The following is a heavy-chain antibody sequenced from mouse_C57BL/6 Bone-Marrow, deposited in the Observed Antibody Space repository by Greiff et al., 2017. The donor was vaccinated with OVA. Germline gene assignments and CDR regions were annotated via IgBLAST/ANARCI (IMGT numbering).Heavy chain of an antibody. D-gene: IGHD2-4*01. J-gene: IGHJ4*01. Sequence: VHVKQSGPVLVKPGASVKMSCKASGYTFTDYYMNWVKQSHGKSLEWIGVINPYNGGTSYNQKFKGKATLTVDKSSSTAYMELNSLTSEDSAGYYCARDDYDGGAMDYWGQGTSVTVSS. CDR2: INPYNGGT. V-gene: IGHV1-19*01. CDR1: GYTFTDYY. CDR3: ARDDYDGGAMDY.